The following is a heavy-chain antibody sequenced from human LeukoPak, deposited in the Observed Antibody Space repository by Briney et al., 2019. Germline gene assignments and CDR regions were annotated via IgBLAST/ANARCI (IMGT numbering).Heavy chain of an antibody. V-gene: IGHV1-24*01. Sequence: ASVKVSCKVSGYTLPELSMHWVRQAPGKGVEWMGGFDPEDGETIYAQKFQGRVTMTEDTSTDTAYMELSSLRSEDTAVYYCATPLVSGYHPSVDWFDPWGQGTLVTVSS. CDR3: ATPLVSGYHPSVDWFDP. D-gene: IGHD3-22*01. CDR1: GYTLPELS. CDR2: FDPEDGET. J-gene: IGHJ5*02.